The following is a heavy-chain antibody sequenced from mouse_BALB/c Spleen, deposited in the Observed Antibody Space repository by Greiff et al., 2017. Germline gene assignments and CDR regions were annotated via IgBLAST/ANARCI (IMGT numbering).Heavy chain of an antibody. CDR1: GFTFSSFG. CDR2: ISSGSSTI. J-gene: IGHJ3*01. Sequence: EVKVVESGGGLVQPGGSRKLSCAASGFTFSSFGMHWVRQAPEKGLEWVAYISSGSSTIYYADTVKGRFTISRDNPKNTLFLQMTSLRSEDTAMYYCARGELAGFAYWGQGTLVTVSA. CDR3: ARGELAGFAY. V-gene: IGHV5-17*02.